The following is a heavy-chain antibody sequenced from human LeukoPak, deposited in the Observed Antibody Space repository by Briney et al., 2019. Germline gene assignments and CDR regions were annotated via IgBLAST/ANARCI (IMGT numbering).Heavy chain of an antibody. D-gene: IGHD3-22*01. J-gene: IGHJ4*02. V-gene: IGHV3-9*01. CDR1: GFTFDDYA. Sequence: GGSLRLSCAASGFTFDDYAMHWVRQAPGKGLEWVSGISWNSGSIGYADSVKGRFTISRDNAKNSLYLQMNSLRAEDTALYYCAKVTYYYDSSGHFDYWGQGTLVTVSS. CDR3: AKVTYYYDSSGHFDY. CDR2: ISWNSGSI.